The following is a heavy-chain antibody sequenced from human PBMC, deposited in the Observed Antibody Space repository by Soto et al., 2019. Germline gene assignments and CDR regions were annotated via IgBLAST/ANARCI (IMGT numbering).Heavy chain of an antibody. J-gene: IGHJ4*02. CDR1: GYSFTSYW. D-gene: IGHD2-15*01. CDR2: IYPGDSDT. CDR3: ARLVRGDIVVVALDY. Sequence: GESLKISCKGSGYSFTSYWIGWVRQMPGKGLEWMGIIYPGDSDTRYSPSFQGQVTISADKSISTAYLQWSSLKASDTAMYYCARLVRGDIVVVALDYWGQGTLVTVSS. V-gene: IGHV5-51*01.